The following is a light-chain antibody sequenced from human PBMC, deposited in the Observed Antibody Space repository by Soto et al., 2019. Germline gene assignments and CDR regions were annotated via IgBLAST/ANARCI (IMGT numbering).Light chain of an antibody. V-gene: IGKV1-39*01. CDR3: QQRQYWPPIT. CDR2: DAS. J-gene: IGKJ5*01. Sequence: DIQMTQSPSSLSASVGDGVTITCRASQTISTYLNWYQQKPGKAPRLLIYDASSLLSGVPSRFSGSGSGTDFTLTISSLEPEDFAIYYCQQRQYWPPITFGQGTRLEIK. CDR1: QTISTY.